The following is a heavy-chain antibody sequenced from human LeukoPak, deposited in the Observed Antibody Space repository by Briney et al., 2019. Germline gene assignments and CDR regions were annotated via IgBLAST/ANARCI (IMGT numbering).Heavy chain of an antibody. CDR3: ARSAALSYYYYYMDV. Sequence: ASVKVSCKASGYTFTSYDINWVRQATGQGLEWMGWISAYNGNTNYAQKLQGRVTMTTDTSTSTAYMELRSLRSDDTAVYYCARSAALSYYYYYMDVWGKGTTVTVSS. CDR1: GYTFTSYD. V-gene: IGHV1-18*01. CDR2: ISAYNGNT. D-gene: IGHD6-13*01. J-gene: IGHJ6*03.